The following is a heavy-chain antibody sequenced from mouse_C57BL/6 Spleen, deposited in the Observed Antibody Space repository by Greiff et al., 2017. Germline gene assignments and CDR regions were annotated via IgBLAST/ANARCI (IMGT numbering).Heavy chain of an antibody. CDR2: IWSGGST. Sequence: VKLVESGPGLVQPSQSLSITCTVSGFSLTSYGVHWVRQPPGKGLEWLGVIWSGGSTDYNAAFISRLSISKDNSKSQVFFKMNSLQADDTAIYYCAKNPYYDYDRSAMDYWGQGTSVTVSS. J-gene: IGHJ4*01. CDR3: AKNPYYDYDRSAMDY. V-gene: IGHV2-4*01. D-gene: IGHD2-4*01. CDR1: GFSLTSYG.